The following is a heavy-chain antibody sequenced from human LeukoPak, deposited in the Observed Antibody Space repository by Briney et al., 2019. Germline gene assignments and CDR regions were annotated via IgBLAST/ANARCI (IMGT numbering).Heavy chain of an antibody. CDR2: IYYSGST. Sequence: SETLSLTCTVSGGSISSSSYYWGWIRQPPGKGLEWIGSIYYSGSTYYNPSLKSRVTISVDTSKNQFPLKLSSVTAADTAVYYCARHEYSGSYYGLSWFDPWGQGTLVTVSS. D-gene: IGHD1-26*01. CDR3: ARHEYSGSYYGLSWFDP. CDR1: GGSISSSSYY. V-gene: IGHV4-39*01. J-gene: IGHJ5*02.